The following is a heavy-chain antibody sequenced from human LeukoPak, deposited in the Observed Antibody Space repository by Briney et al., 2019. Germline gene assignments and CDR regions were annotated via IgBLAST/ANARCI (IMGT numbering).Heavy chain of an antibody. Sequence: GGSLRLSCAASGFTFSSSAMNWVRQAPGKGLEWVSSISGSGDSTYYADSVKGRFTISRDNSKNTLYLEMNSLRAEDTAVYYCAKDIGSYYDYWGQGILVTVSS. CDR1: GFTFSSSA. J-gene: IGHJ4*02. CDR2: ISGSGDST. D-gene: IGHD3-10*01. V-gene: IGHV3-23*01. CDR3: AKDIGSYYDY.